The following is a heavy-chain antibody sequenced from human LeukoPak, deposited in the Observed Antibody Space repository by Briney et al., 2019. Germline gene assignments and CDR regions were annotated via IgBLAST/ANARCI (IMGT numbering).Heavy chain of an antibody. J-gene: IGHJ6*02. CDR2: IIPILGIA. CDR3: ARDPRYPSPKLSYGMDV. D-gene: IGHD3-16*02. Sequence: SVKVSCKASGGTFSGYTISWVRQAPGQGLEWMGRIIPILGIANYAQKFQGRVTITADKSTSTAYMELSSLRSEDTAVYYCARDPRYPSPKLSYGMDVWGQGTTVTVSS. V-gene: IGHV1-69*04. CDR1: GGTFSGYT.